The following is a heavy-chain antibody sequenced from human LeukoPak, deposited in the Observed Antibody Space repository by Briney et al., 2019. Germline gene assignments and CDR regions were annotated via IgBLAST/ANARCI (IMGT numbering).Heavy chain of an antibody. D-gene: IGHD1/OR15-1a*01. CDR1: GFTFSDYY. Sequence: SVGSLRLSCAASGFTFSDYYMSWIRQAPGHGLEWISYISISGTTIYYADSVKSRFTISRDNAKSSLYLQMNSLRADDTAVYYCARCAGTPQYYYYYYYMAVWGKGTTVTVSS. CDR3: ARCAGTPQYYYYYYYMAV. CDR2: ISISGTTI. V-gene: IGHV3-11*04. J-gene: IGHJ6*03.